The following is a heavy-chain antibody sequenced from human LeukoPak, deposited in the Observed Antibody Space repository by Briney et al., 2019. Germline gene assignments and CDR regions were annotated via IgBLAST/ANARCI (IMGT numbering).Heavy chain of an antibody. J-gene: IGHJ6*02. CDR3: ARDRVGYDILTGYSDYYGMDV. Sequence: PGGSLRLSCAASGFIFGDSGMHWVRQAPDKGLEWVTIIWFDGSEKYYAHSVKGRFSISRDNSKNTLYLQMNSLRAEDTAVYYCARDRVGYDILTGYSDYYGMDVWGQGTTVTVSS. CDR2: IWFDGSEK. D-gene: IGHD3-9*01. CDR1: GFIFGDSG. V-gene: IGHV3-33*01.